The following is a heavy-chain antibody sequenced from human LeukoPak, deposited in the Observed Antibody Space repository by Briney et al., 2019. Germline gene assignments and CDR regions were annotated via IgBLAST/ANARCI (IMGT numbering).Heavy chain of an antibody. Sequence: SGGSLRLSCVASGFAFPTYAMMWVRQVPGKGLEWVSSIRVSDGARFYADSVKGRFTMSRDNPKNTLFLQMNSLRPEDTAVYYCAKEPRWEQLHSFDIWGQGTTVTVSS. J-gene: IGHJ3*02. D-gene: IGHD1/OR15-1a*01. CDR3: AKEPRWEQLHSFDI. V-gene: IGHV3-23*01. CDR1: GFAFPTYA. CDR2: IRVSDGAR.